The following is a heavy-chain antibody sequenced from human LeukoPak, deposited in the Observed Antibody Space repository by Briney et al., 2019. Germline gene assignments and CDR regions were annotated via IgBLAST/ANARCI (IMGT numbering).Heavy chain of an antibody. V-gene: IGHV1-18*04. Sequence: ASVNVSCKASGGTFTSNYMHWVRQAPGQGLERMGWISAYNGNTNYAQKLQGRVTMTTDTSTSTAYMELRSLRSDDTAVYYCAREYGYSSGWYKDYWGQGTLVTVSS. D-gene: IGHD6-19*01. CDR3: AREYGYSSGWYKDY. CDR2: ISAYNGNT. CDR1: GGTFTSNY. J-gene: IGHJ4*02.